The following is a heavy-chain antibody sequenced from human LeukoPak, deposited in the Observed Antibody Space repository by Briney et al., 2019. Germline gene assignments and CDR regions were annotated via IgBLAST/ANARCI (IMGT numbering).Heavy chain of an antibody. D-gene: IGHD5-24*01. CDR3: AKQRRGYFDY. V-gene: IGHV3-48*03. CDR1: GFTFSNYE. Sequence: GGSLRLSCAASGFTFSNYEMNWVRQAPGKGLEWVSYISSSGSSIYYADSVKGRFTISRDNAKNSLYLQMNSLRAEDTAVYYCAKQRRGYFDYWGQGTLVTVSS. J-gene: IGHJ4*02. CDR2: ISSSGSSI.